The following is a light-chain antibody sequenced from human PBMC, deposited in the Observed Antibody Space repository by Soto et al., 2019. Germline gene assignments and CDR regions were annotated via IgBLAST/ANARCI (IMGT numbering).Light chain of an antibody. V-gene: IGLV1-40*01. J-gene: IGLJ1*01. CDR2: GNS. CDR3: PSFERSLSGYV. Sequence: QSVLTQPPSVSGAPGQRVTISCTGSSSNIGAGYDVHWYQQLPGTAPKLLIYGNSNRPSGVPDRFSGAKSGTPASLAITGLAAEDDGDYLCPSFERSLSGYVFGTGTKLTVL. CDR1: SSNIGAGYD.